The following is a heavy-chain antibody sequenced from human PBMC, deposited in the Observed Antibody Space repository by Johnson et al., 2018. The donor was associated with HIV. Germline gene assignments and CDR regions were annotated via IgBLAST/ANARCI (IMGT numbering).Heavy chain of an antibody. CDR3: AKHNGLDSSWPFDAFDI. D-gene: IGHD6-13*01. V-gene: IGHV3-30*18. J-gene: IGHJ3*02. CDR2: ISYAGSKK. Sequence: QVQLVESGGGVVQPGRSLRLSCAASGFTFSSYAMHWVRQAPGKGLEWVAVISYAGSKKYYADSVKGRFTISRDSSKNTLYLQMNSLRPEDTAVYYCAKHNGLDSSWPFDAFDIWGQGTRVTVSS. CDR1: GFTFSSYA.